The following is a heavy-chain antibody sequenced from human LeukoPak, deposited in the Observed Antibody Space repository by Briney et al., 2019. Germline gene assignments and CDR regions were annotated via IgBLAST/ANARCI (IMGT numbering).Heavy chain of an antibody. CDR1: GGSFSGYY. Sequence: SETLSLTCAVYGGSFSGYYWSWIRQPPGKGLEWIGEINHSGSTNYNPSLKSRVTISVDTSKNQFSLKLSSVTAADTAVYYCARVVRKGLFDYWGQRTLVTVSS. CDR2: INHSGST. J-gene: IGHJ4*02. D-gene: IGHD6-13*01. CDR3: ARVVRKGLFDY. V-gene: IGHV4-34*01.